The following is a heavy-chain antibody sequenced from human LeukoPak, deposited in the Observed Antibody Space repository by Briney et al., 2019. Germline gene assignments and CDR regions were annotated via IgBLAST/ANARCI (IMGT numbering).Heavy chain of an antibody. CDR3: ARDPRYGSGQTWFDP. CDR2: INPSGGST. D-gene: IGHD3-10*01. Sequence: ASLKVSCKASGYTFTSYYMHWVRQAPGQGLEWMGIINPSGGSTNYAQKLQDRVTMTRDTSTSTVYMELSSLRSEDTPVYYCARDPRYGSGQTWFDPWGQGTLVTVSS. V-gene: IGHV1-46*01. J-gene: IGHJ5*02. CDR1: GYTFTSYY.